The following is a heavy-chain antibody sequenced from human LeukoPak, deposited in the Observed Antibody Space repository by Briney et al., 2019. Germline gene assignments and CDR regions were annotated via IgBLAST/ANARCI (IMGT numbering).Heavy chain of an antibody. CDR2: IDYSGST. CDR1: GGSISGYY. D-gene: IGHD3-9*01. CDR3: ARGLYYDILTGYRNNDAFDI. Sequence: PSETLSLTCTVSGGSISGYYWNWIRQPPGKGLEWIGYIDYSGSTNYNPSLKSRVTISVDTSKNQFSLKLSAVTAADTAVYYCARGLYYDILTGYRNNDAFDIWGQGTMVTVSS. J-gene: IGHJ3*02. V-gene: IGHV4-59*01.